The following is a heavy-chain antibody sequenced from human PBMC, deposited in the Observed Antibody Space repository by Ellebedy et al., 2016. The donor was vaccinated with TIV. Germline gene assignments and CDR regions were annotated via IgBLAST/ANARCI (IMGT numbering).Heavy chain of an antibody. V-gene: IGHV4-34*01. D-gene: IGHD3-9*01. CDR1: GGSFSGYF. J-gene: IGHJ4*02. Sequence: SETLSLTXAVYGGSFSGYFWSWIRQSPGKGLEWIGEINHYGITNYNPSLKSRVTISVDTSKNQFSLKLNSMTAADTAVYYCARHRKNDVLTGYDYWGQGILVTVSS. CDR2: INHYGIT. CDR3: ARHRKNDVLTGYDY.